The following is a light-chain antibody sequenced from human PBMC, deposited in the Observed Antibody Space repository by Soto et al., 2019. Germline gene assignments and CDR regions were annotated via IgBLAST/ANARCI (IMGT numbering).Light chain of an antibody. CDR3: QQYKSFSLT. J-gene: IGKJ4*01. CDR1: QSINNW. Sequence: DIPMTQSPSTLSASVGDRVTITCRASQSINNWLAWYQQKPGKAPKLLIYKTSDLESGVPSRFSGSVSVTEFSLTISSLQPDDFATYYCQQYKSFSLTFGGGTRVEVK. CDR2: KTS. V-gene: IGKV1-5*03.